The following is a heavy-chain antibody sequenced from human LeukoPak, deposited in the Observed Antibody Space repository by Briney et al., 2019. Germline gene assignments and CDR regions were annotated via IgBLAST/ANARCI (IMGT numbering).Heavy chain of an antibody. D-gene: IGHD4-17*01. CDR3: ARGLMTTVTTVWYFDL. CDR2: IKQDESEK. Sequence: GGSLRLSCAASGFTFSSYWMSWVRQAPGKGLEWVANIKQDESEKYYVDSVKGRFTISRDNAKNSLYLQMNSLRAEDTAVYYCARGLMTTVTTVWYFDLWGRGTLVTVSS. J-gene: IGHJ2*01. V-gene: IGHV3-7*01. CDR1: GFTFSSYW.